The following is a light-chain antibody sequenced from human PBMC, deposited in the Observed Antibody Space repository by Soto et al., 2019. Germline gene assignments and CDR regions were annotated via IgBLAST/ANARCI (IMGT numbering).Light chain of an antibody. V-gene: IGKV1-5*01. CDR2: DAS. CDR1: QSIRRW. CDR3: QQYNSYSPAT. J-gene: IGKJ1*01. Sequence: DIQMTQSPSMLSASVGDRVTIACRASQSIRRWLAWYQQKPGKAPKLLIFDASTLESGVPSRFSGRGSETEFTLTISSLQPDDFATYYCQQYNSYSPATFGQGTKVEL.